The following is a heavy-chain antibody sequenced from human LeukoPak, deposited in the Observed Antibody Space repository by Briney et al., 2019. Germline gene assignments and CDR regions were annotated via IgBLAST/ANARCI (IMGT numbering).Heavy chain of an antibody. V-gene: IGHV1-18*03. J-gene: IGHJ6*02. D-gene: IGHD3-3*01. CDR3: VLIPEVYDFGSGYYSYYVRDV. Sequence: ASVKVSCKASGYTFTSYGISWVRQAPGQGLEWMGWISAYNGNTNYAQKLQGRVTMTTDTSTSTAYMELRSLRSDDMAVYYCVLIPEVYDFGSGYYSYYVRDVWGQGTTVTVS. CDR1: GYTFTSYG. CDR2: ISAYNGNT.